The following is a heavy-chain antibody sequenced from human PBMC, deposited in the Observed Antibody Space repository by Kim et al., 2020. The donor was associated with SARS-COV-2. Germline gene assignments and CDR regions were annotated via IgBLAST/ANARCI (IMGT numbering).Heavy chain of an antibody. Sequence: SGSTYYTPSRKSRVTISVDTSKHQFSLKLSSVTAADTAVYYCARPDYGDYWGQGTLVTVSS. J-gene: IGHJ4*02. V-gene: IGHV4-39*01. CDR3: ARPDYGDY. CDR2: SGST.